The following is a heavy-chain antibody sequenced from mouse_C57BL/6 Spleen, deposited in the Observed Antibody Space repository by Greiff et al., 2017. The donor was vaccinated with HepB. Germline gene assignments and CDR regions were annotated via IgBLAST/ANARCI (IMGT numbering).Heavy chain of an antibody. CDR3: ARKDSSGHRAMDY. CDR2: IDPSDSYT. J-gene: IGHJ4*01. Sequence: QVQLQQPGAELVMPGASVKLSCKASGYTFTSYWMHWVKQRPGQGLEWIGEIDPSDSYTNYNQKFKGKSTLTVDKSSSTSYMQLRSLTSEDSAVYYCARKDSSGHRAMDYWGQGTSVTVSS. D-gene: IGHD3-2*02. V-gene: IGHV1-69*01. CDR1: GYTFTSYW.